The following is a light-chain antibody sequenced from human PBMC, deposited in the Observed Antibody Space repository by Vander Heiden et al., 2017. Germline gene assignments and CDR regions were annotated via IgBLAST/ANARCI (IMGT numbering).Light chain of an antibody. CDR1: QSISSY. CDR2: AAS. V-gene: IGKV1-39*01. Sequence: DIQMTQSPSSLSASVGDRVTITCRASQSISSYLNWYQQKPGKAPKLLIYAASSLQSGVPSRFSGSGSGTDFTLTISSLQPEDFATYYRQQSDSTPVTFGRGTKVDIK. CDR3: QQSDSTPVT. J-gene: IGKJ3*01.